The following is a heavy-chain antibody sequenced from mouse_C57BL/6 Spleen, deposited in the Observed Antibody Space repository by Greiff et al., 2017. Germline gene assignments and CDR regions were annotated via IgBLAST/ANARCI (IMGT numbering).Heavy chain of an antibody. CDR2: ISYDGSN. CDR3: AREDYSNFYAMDY. CDR1: GYSITSGYY. Sequence: EVKLQESGPGLVKPSQSLSLTCSVTGYSITSGYYWNWIRQFPGNKLEWMGYISYDGSNNYNPSLKNRISITRDTSKNQFFLKLNSVTTEDTATYYCAREDYSNFYAMDYWGQGTSVTVSS. J-gene: IGHJ4*01. V-gene: IGHV3-6*01. D-gene: IGHD2-5*01.